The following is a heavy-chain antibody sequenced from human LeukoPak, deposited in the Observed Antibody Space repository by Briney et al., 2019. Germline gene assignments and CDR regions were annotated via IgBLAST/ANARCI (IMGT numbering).Heavy chain of an antibody. V-gene: IGHV3-48*02. CDR2: ISSSSSTI. CDR3: ARDWAYSFDY. Sequence: GGSLRPSCAASGITFSRSSMNWVRQAPGKGLEWISYISSSSSTIYYADSVKGRFTISRDNAKNLLYLQMNSLRDEDTAVYYCARDWAYSFDYWGQGTLVTVSS. CDR1: GITFSRSS. J-gene: IGHJ4*02. D-gene: IGHD2-15*01.